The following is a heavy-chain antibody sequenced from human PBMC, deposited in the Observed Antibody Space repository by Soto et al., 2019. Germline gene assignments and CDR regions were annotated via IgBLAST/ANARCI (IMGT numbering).Heavy chain of an antibody. D-gene: IGHD3-10*01. CDR1: GGSISSGGYY. V-gene: IGHV4-31*03. CDR3: ASIVSSAHGEFSD. CDR2: IYYSGST. J-gene: IGHJ4*02. Sequence: QVQLQESGPGLVKPSQTLSLTCTVSGGSISSGGYYWSWIRQHPGKGLEWIGYIYYSGSTYYNPSLKCRVTISVYTSKNQFSLKLSSVTAADTAVYYCASIVSSAHGEFSDWGQGTLVTVSS.